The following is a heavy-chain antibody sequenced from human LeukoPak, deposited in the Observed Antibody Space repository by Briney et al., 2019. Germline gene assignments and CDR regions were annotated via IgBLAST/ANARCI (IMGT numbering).Heavy chain of an antibody. V-gene: IGHV3-48*03. CDR2: ISSSGSTI. CDR1: GFTFSSYE. CDR3: ARGYLYGGYFDY. Sequence: PGGSLRLSCAASGFTFSSYEMNWVRQAPGKGLEWVSYISSSGSTIYYADSVKGRFTISRDNAKNSLYLQMNSLRAEDTAVYYCARGYLYGGYFDYWGQGTLVTVSS. D-gene: IGHD4-23*01. J-gene: IGHJ4*02.